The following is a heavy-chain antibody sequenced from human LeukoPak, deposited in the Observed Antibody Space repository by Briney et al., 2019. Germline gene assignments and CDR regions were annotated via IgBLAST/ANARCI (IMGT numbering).Heavy chain of an antibody. D-gene: IGHD2-15*01. CDR2: MNPNSGNT. J-gene: IGHJ4*02. V-gene: IGHV1-8*01. CDR1: GYTFTSYD. CDR3: ARLESDSGGTDY. Sequence: GASVKVSCKASGYTFTSYDINWVRQATGQGLEWMGWMNPNSGNTGYAQKFQGRVTMTRNTSISTAYMELSSLRSEDTAVYYCARLESDSGGTDYWGQGTLVTVSS.